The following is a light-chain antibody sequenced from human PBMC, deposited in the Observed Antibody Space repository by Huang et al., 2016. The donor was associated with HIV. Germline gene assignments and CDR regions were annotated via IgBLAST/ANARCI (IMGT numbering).Light chain of an antibody. Sequence: IVLTQSPASLSLSPGERATLSCRASQSVSHYLAWYQHKPGQPPRLLIYGAARRATDMPARLNGTGSGTDFTLTSSSLETEDSAVYYCQESDTWPRLTLGGGTKVEIK. J-gene: IGKJ4*01. V-gene: IGKV3-11*01. CDR2: GAA. CDR1: QSVSHY. CDR3: QESDTWPRLT.